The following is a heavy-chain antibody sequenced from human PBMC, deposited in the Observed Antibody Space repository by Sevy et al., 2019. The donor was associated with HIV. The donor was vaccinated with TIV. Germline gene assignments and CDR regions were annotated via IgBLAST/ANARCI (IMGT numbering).Heavy chain of an antibody. CDR2: IWYDGTDK. Sequence: GGSLRLSCAASGFSISGYGMHWVRQAPGKGLEWVAVIWYDGTDKEYADSVKGRFTISRDNSKNTLYLQMNSLRAEDTAVYYCAREDIRVAGIVDYFHSWGQGTLVTVSS. V-gene: IGHV3-33*01. D-gene: IGHD6-19*01. J-gene: IGHJ4*02. CDR1: GFSISGYG. CDR3: AREDIRVAGIVDYFHS.